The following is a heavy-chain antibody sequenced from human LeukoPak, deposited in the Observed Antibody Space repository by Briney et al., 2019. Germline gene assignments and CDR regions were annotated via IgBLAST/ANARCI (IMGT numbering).Heavy chain of an antibody. Sequence: GGSLRLSCAASGFTFNNAWMNWVRQAPGKGLEWVGRIKSKNVGGTTDYAAPVKGRFTISRDDSKNTVYLQMNSLKIEDTAVYYCTSHAAFDPWGQGTLVTVST. CDR3: TSHAAFDP. V-gene: IGHV3-15*01. CDR2: IKSKNVGGTT. CDR1: GFTFNNAW. J-gene: IGHJ5*02.